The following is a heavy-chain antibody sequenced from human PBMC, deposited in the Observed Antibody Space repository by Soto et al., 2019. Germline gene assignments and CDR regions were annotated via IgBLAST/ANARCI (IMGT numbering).Heavy chain of an antibody. CDR3: AREGDSSGWYG. D-gene: IGHD6-19*01. CDR2: INPNSGNT. Sequence: ASVKVSCKASGYTFTDYYVHWVRQAPGQGLEWMGWINPNSGNTGYAQKFQGRVTMTRNTSISTAYMELSSLRSEDTAVYYCAREGDSSGWYGWGHGTLVTGSS. CDR1: GYTFTDYY. J-gene: IGHJ4*01. V-gene: IGHV1-8*02.